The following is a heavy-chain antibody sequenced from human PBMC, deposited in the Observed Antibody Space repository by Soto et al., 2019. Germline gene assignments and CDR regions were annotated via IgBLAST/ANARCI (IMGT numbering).Heavy chain of an antibody. J-gene: IGHJ2*01. V-gene: IGHV4-4*07. Sequence: QVEVQESGPGLVKPSETLSLTCTFSSGSVNNYHLSWIRQPAGGGLEWIGSMFDSGNTKLNPSLQRRVTMSKDGSKNQCSLKLSSVTAADTGVYYCARDHLSWYFDLWGRGTLVTVSS. CDR2: MFDSGNT. CDR3: ARDHLSWYFDL. CDR1: SGSVNNYH.